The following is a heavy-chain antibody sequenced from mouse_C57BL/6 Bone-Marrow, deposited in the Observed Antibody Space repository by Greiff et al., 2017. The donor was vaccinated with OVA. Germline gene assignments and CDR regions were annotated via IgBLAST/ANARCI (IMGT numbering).Heavy chain of an antibody. CDR2: IFPGSGST. Sequence: VQLQESGPELVKPGASVKISCKASGYTFTDYYINWVKQRPGQGLEWIGWIFPGSGSTYYNEKFKGKATLTVDKSSSTAYMLLSSLTSEDSAVYFCARSRVWLRRYFDYWGQGTTLTVSS. D-gene: IGHD2-2*01. CDR3: ARSRVWLRRYFDY. J-gene: IGHJ2*01. CDR1: GYTFTDYY. V-gene: IGHV1-75*01.